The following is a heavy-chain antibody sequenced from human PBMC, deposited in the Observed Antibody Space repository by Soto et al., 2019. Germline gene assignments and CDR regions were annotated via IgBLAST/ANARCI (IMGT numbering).Heavy chain of an antibody. V-gene: IGHV3-9*01. CDR2: MSWNSGSI. CDR3: AKGCQLISEGGGY. D-gene: IGHD2-2*01. J-gene: IGHJ4*02. CDR1: GFTFDDYA. Sequence: EVQLVESGGGLVQPGRSLRLSCAASGFTFDDYAMQWVRQAPGKGLEWVSGMSWNSGSIGYADSVKGRFTISRDNAKNSLFLQMNSLRAEDTALYYCAKGCQLISEGGGYWGQGTLVTVSS.